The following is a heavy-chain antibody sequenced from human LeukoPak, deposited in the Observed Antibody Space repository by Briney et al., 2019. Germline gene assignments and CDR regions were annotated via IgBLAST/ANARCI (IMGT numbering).Heavy chain of an antibody. CDR3: ARDGSITMIRPLDY. Sequence: GGSLRLSCAASGLAFSTYSMIWVRQAPGKGLEWVSSISRSTSYIYYADSVKGRFTISRDNAKNSLYLQMNSLTAEDTAVYYCARDGSITMIRPLDYWGQGTLVTVSS. D-gene: IGHD3-10*01. V-gene: IGHV3-21*01. CDR2: ISRSTSYI. CDR1: GLAFSTYS. J-gene: IGHJ4*02.